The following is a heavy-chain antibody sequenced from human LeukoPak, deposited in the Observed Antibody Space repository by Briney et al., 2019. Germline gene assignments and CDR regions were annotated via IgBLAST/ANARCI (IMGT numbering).Heavy chain of an antibody. CDR2: IIPIFGTA. CDR3: ATAPMLFYSDSSAYNWFDP. J-gene: IGHJ5*02. V-gene: IGHV1-69*06. Sequence: SVKVSCKASGGTFSSYAISWVRQAPGQGLEWMGGIIPIFGTANYAQKFQGRVTMTEDTSTDTAYMELGSLRSEDTAVYYCATAPMLFYSDSSAYNWFDPWGQGTLVTVSS. D-gene: IGHD3-22*01. CDR1: GGTFSSYA.